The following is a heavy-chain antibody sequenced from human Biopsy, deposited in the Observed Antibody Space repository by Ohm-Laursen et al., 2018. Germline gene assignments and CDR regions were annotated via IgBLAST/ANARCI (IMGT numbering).Heavy chain of an antibody. CDR2: ISSTGNST. J-gene: IGHJ3*01. D-gene: IGHD1-26*01. V-gene: IGHV3-21*01. CDR1: GFTFATYG. CDR3: ARLNSGTYDASDL. Sequence: GSLRLSCSASGFTFATYGMSWVRQAPGKGLEWVSGISSTGNSTYYADSAKGRFTISRDNAQNSLYLHMNSLRAEDTAVYYCARLNSGTYDASDLWGQGTMVIVSS.